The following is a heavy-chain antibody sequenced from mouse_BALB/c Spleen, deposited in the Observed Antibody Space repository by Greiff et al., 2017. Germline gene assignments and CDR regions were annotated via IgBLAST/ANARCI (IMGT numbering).Heavy chain of an antibody. D-gene: IGHD1-2*01. CDR3: ARLPSTAYYAMDY. J-gene: IGHJ4*01. CDR1: GYSITSDYA. CDR2: ISYSGST. V-gene: IGHV3-2*02. Sequence: DVQLQESGPGLVKPSQSLSLTCTVTGYSITSDYAWNWIRQFPGNKLEWMGYISYSGSTSYNPSLKSRISITRDTSKNQFFLQLNSVTTEDTATYYCARLPSTAYYAMDYGGQGTSVTVPS.